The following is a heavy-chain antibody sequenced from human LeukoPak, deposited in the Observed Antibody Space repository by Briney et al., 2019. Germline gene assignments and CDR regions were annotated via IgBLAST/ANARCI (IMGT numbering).Heavy chain of an antibody. V-gene: IGHV4-39*01. CDR2: IHYSGST. J-gene: IGHJ6*02. CDR3: ATHEYAMDV. D-gene: IGHD2-8*01. Sequence: SETLSLTCTVSGGSVRSSSYYWGWLRQPPGKGLEWIVSIHYSGSTYYNPSLMRRVTISVDTSKNQFSLKLSSVTAADTAVYYCATHEYAMDVWGQGTTVTVSS. CDR1: GGSVRSSSYY.